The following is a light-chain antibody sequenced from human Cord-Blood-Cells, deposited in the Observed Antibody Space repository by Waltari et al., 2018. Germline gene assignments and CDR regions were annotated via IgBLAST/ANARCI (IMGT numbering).Light chain of an antibody. CDR3: NSRDSSGNHVV. J-gene: IGLJ2*01. Sequence: SSELTQDPAVSVALGQTVRITCQGASLRSYYASWYQQKPGQAPVLVIYGKNNRPSAIPDRFSGSSSGNTASLTITGAQAEDEADYYCNSRDSSGNHVVFGGGTKLTVL. CDR2: GKN. CDR1: SLRSYY. V-gene: IGLV3-19*01.